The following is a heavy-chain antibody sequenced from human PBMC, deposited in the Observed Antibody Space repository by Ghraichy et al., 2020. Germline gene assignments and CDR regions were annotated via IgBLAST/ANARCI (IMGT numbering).Heavy chain of an antibody. CDR3: ARDWGTYYYGSGSYSPFDY. V-gene: IGHV1-2*02. D-gene: IGHD3-10*01. CDR2: INPNSGGT. J-gene: IGHJ4*02. Sequence: ASVKVSCKASGYTFTGYYMHWVRQAPGQGLEWMGWINPNSGGTNYAQKFQGRVTMTRDTSISTAYMELSRLRSDDTAVYYCARDWGTYYYGSGSYSPFDYWGQGTLVTVSS. CDR1: GYTFTGYY.